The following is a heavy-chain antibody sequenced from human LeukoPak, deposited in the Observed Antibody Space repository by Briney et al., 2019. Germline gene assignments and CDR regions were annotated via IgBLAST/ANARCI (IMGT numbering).Heavy chain of an antibody. D-gene: IGHD6-13*01. CDR2: IYYSGST. Sequence: SETLSLTCTVSGDSISTSNSYWGWIRQPPGKGLEWIGYIYYSGSTNYNPSLKSRVTISVDTSKNQFSLKLSSVTAADTAVYYCARSFHSSSWYAYYYYYMDVWGKGTTVTVSS. V-gene: IGHV4-61*05. CDR3: ARSFHSSSWYAYYYYYMDV. CDR1: GDSISTSNSY. J-gene: IGHJ6*03.